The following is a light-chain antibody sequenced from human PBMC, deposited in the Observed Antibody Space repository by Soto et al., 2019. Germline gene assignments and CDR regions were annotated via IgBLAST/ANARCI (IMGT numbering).Light chain of an antibody. CDR1: QSVNLN. Sequence: EIMMTQSPGTLSVSPGEGATLSCTASQSVNLNLAWYQQKPVQPPRLLLYGASTRATGIPVKFRGSRSGTEFSLPLSSLQSEDSAVYYCHQYNSWPRGTFGPGTKGEIK. CDR3: HQYNSWPRGT. J-gene: IGKJ3*01. CDR2: GAS. V-gene: IGKV3-15*01.